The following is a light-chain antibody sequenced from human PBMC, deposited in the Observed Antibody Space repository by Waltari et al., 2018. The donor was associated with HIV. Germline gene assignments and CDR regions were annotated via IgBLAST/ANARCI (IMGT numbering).Light chain of an antibody. CDR1: TSAAGGKNY. Sequence: QSALTQPASVSGSPGQSITIPCTGTTSAAGGKNYVSWYQKHPGKAPKLLIYDVSTRPSGVSNRFPGSKSRNTAPLASSGLQAEDEADYYCSSYTRSSTLFGGGTKLTVL. J-gene: IGLJ2*01. CDR2: DVS. V-gene: IGLV2-14*01. CDR3: SSYTRSSTL.